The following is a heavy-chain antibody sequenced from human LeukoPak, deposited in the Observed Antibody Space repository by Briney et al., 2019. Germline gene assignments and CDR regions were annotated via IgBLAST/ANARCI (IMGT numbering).Heavy chain of an antibody. J-gene: IGHJ4*02. V-gene: IGHV3-23*01. Sequence: GGSLRLSCAASGFTFSSYAMSWVRQAPGKGLEWVSAISGSGGSTYYADSVKGRFTISRDNSKNTLYLQMNSLRAEDTAVYYCAKTGVGFGELSTDYWGQATLVTVSS. D-gene: IGHD3-10*01. CDR2: ISGSGGST. CDR3: AKTGVGFGELSTDY. CDR1: GFTFSSYA.